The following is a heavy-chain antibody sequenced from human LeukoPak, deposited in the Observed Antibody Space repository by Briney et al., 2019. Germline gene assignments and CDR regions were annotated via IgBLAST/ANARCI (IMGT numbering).Heavy chain of an antibody. V-gene: IGHV4-59*01. CDR3: ARTVASFDY. J-gene: IGHJ4*02. Sequence: SETLSLTCTVSGGTSSSYFWNWIRQPPGKGLEWIGYIYYSGSTNYNPSLKSRVTISADTSKNQFSLKLSSVTAADTAVYYCARTVASFDYWGQGTLVTVSS. D-gene: IGHD6-19*01. CDR2: IYYSGST. CDR1: GGTSSSYF.